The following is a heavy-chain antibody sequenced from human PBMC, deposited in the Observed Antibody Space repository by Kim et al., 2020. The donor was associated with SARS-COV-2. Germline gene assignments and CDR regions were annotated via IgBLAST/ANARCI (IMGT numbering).Heavy chain of an antibody. Sequence: GGSLRLSCAASGFTFSSYGMHWVRQAPGKGLEWVAVISYDGSNKYYADSVKGRFTISRDNSKNTLYLQMNSLRAEDTAVYYCAKPLGRGYSGNWFDPWGQGTLVTVSS. V-gene: IGHV3-30*18. CDR3: AKPLGRGYSGNWFDP. CDR1: GFTFSSYG. D-gene: IGHD5-18*01. CDR2: ISYDGSNK. J-gene: IGHJ5*02.